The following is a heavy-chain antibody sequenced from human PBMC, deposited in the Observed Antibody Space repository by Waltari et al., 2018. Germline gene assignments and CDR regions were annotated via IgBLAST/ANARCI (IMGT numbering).Heavy chain of an antibody. CDR1: GFTFTSSS. CDR2: ISSNGRYI. CDR3: ARVVDYGDLYLYFYGLDV. D-gene: IGHD4-17*01. Sequence: EVQLVESGGGLVRPGGSLRLSCSASGFTFTSSSMQRVRQAPGKGLEWVSSISSNGRYIYYADSVKGRFTISRDNAKNSLYLQLTSLRAEDTAVYYCARVVDYGDLYLYFYGLDVWGQGTTVAVSS. J-gene: IGHJ6*02. V-gene: IGHV3-21*01.